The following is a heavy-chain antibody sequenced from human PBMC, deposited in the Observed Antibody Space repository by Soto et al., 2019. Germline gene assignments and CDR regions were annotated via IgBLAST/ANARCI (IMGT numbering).Heavy chain of an antibody. CDR2: IYYSGTT. J-gene: IGHJ1*01. Sequence: QVQLQESGPGLVKPSQTLSLTCNVSAGYISTGNYYWSWIRQSPGKGLEWIGHIYYSGTTYYNPSLKRRFPIPVDASKHQFSLNLSSVTAADTPIYYCVSRQQPVALVEYWGQGNLVAVSA. V-gene: IGHV4-30-4*01. D-gene: IGHD6-13*01. CDR3: VSRQQPVALVEY. CDR1: AGYISTGNYY.